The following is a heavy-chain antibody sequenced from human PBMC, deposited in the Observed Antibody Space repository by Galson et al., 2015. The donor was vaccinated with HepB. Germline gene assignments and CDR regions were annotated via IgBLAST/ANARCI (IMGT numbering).Heavy chain of an antibody. V-gene: IGHV3-49*04. CDR2: IRSKTYGGTT. D-gene: IGHD3-22*01. J-gene: IGHJ6*02. Sequence: SLRLSCAPSGFTFGDSAMSWVRQAPGKGLEWVGFIRSKTYGGTTEYAASVKDRSKTYGGTTEYAASVKGRFTISRDDSKSIAYLQMSRLKTEDTAVYYCTAEDDSSDYYYVPGVFAVWGQGTTVTVSS. CDR3: TAEDDSSDYYYVPGVFAV. CDR1: GFTFGDSA.